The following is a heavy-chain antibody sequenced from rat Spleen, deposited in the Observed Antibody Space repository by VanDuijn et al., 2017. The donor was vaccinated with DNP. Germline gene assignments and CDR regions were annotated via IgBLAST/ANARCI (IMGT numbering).Heavy chain of an antibody. CDR1: GFSFRNYD. D-gene: IGHD5-1*01. Sequence: EVQLVESGGGLVQPGRSLKLSCAASGFSFRNYDMAWVRQAPTKGLEWVASISPRGDSTYYRDSVKGRFTVSRDNAKSSLYLQMDSLRSEDTATYYCARRANWIYWYFDFWGPGTMVTVSS. CDR2: ISPRGDST. J-gene: IGHJ1*01. V-gene: IGHV5-25*01. CDR3: ARRANWIYWYFDF.